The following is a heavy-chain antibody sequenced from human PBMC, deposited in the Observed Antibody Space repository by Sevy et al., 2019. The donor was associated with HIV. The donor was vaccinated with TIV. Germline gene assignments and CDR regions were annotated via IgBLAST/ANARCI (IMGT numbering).Heavy chain of an antibody. V-gene: IGHV1-2*02. CDR1: GYRFTGYY. Sequence: ASVKVSCKASGYRFTGYYMHWVRQAPGQGLEWMGWINPNSGGTNYAQKFQGRVTMTRDTSISTAYMELSRPRSDDTAVYYCARDAAIAAQGELDPWGQGTLVTVSS. CDR3: ARDAAIAAQGELDP. J-gene: IGHJ5*02. CDR2: INPNSGGT. D-gene: IGHD6-13*01.